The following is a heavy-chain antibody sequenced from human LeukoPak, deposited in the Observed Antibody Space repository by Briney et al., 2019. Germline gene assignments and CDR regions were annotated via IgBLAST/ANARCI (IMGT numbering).Heavy chain of an antibody. CDR2: ISTSSSYI. Sequence: PGGSLRLSCAASGFTFSSYSMNWVRQAPGKGLEWVSSISTSSSYIYYADSVKGRFTISRDNSKNTVHLQMNNLRAEDTAVYYCARDQPAAGTAFDIWGQGTMVTVSS. D-gene: IGHD6-13*01. CDR1: GFTFSSYS. V-gene: IGHV3-21*06. CDR3: ARDQPAAGTAFDI. J-gene: IGHJ3*02.